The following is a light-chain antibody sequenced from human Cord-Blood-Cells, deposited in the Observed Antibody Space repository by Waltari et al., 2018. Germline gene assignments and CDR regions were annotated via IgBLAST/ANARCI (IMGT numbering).Light chain of an antibody. J-gene: IGLJ1*01. CDR3: QVWDSSSDHRGV. Sequence: SYVLTPPPSVSVAPGKPARITCGVNNTGSKSVHWYQQKPGQAPVLVSYYDSDRPSGIPERFSGSNSGNTATLTISRVEAGDEADYYCQVWDSSSDHRGVFGTGTKVTVL. CDR1: NTGSKS. V-gene: IGLV3-21*04. CDR2: YDS.